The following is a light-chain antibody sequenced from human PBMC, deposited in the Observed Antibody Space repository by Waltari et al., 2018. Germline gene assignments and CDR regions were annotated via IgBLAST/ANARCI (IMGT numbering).Light chain of an antibody. V-gene: IGKV1-6*01. Sequence: IQMTQSPSSLSASVGDRVTITCRASQGIGNDLGWYQQKPGKAHKLLIYAASSLQSGVPSRFSGSGSDTDFTLTISSLQPEDFATYYCLQDYNYPITFGQGTRLDIK. J-gene: IGKJ5*01. CDR2: AAS. CDR3: LQDYNYPIT. CDR1: QGIGND.